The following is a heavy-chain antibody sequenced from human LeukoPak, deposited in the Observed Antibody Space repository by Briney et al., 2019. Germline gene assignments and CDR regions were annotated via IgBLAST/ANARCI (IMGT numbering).Heavy chain of an antibody. Sequence: SVKVSCKASGGTFSSYAISWVRQAPGQGLEWMGGINPIFGTANYAQKFQGRVTITADESTSTAYMELSSLRSEGTAVYYCARDRVGLTWTTPFDYWGQGTLVTVSS. D-gene: IGHD4-17*01. CDR1: GGTFSSYA. J-gene: IGHJ4*02. CDR3: ARDRVGLTWTTPFDY. CDR2: INPIFGTA. V-gene: IGHV1-69*13.